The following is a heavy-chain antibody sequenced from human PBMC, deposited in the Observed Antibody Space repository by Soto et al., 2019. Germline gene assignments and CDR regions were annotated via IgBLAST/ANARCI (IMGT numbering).Heavy chain of an antibody. CDR2: ISYDGSNK. CDR1: GFTFSSYG. D-gene: IGHD2-8*01. Sequence: QVQLVESGEGVVQPGRSLRLSCAASGFTFSSYGMHWVRQAPGKGLEWVAVISYDGSNKYYADSVKGRFTISRDNSKNTLYLQMNSLRAEDTAVYYCAKDLCTNGVCYSPYYYYGMDVWGQGTTVTVSS. V-gene: IGHV3-30*18. CDR3: AKDLCTNGVCYSPYYYYGMDV. J-gene: IGHJ6*02.